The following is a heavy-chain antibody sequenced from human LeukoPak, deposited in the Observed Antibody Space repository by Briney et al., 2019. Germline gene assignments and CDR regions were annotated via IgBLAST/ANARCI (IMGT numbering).Heavy chain of an antibody. CDR1: GYTFTSYG. Sequence: ASVKVSCKASGYTFTSYGISWVRQAPGQGLEWMGWISAYNGNTNYAQKFQGRVTMTRDTSISTAHMELSRLRSDDTAVYYCARDSITMVRGVRKGNGFDPWGQGTLVTVSS. J-gene: IGHJ5*02. CDR2: ISAYNGNT. D-gene: IGHD3-10*01. CDR3: ARDSITMVRGVRKGNGFDP. V-gene: IGHV1-18*01.